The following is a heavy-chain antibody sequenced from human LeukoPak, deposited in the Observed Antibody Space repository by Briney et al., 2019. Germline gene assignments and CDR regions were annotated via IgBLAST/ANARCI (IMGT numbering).Heavy chain of an antibody. D-gene: IGHD3-10*01. CDR1: GGSISSYY. CDR3: ATSSIYGSGSYHH. Sequence: SETLSLTCTVSGGSISSYYWGWIRQPPGKGLEWIGYIYTSGSTNYNPSLKSPATISVDTSKNQFSLKLSSVTAADTAVYYCATSSIYGSGSYHHWGQGTLVTVSS. CDR2: IYTSGST. V-gene: IGHV4-4*09. J-gene: IGHJ5*02.